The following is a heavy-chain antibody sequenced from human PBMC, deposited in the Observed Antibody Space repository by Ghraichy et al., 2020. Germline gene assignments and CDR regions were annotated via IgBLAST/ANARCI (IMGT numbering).Heavy chain of an antibody. CDR3: ATEWGGYSLSYYYYYGMDV. V-gene: IGHV3-48*02. CDR1: GFTFSSYS. CDR2: ISSSSSTI. D-gene: IGHD5-18*01. Sequence: LNISCAASGFTFSSYSMNWVRQAPGKGLEWVSYISSSSSTIYYADSVKGRFTISRDNAKNSLYLQMNSLRDEDTAVYYCATEWGGYSLSYYYYYGMDVWGQGTTVTVSS. J-gene: IGHJ6*02.